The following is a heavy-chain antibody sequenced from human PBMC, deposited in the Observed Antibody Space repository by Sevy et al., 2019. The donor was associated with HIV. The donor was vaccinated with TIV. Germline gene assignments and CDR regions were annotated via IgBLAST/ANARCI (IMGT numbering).Heavy chain of an antibody. J-gene: IGHJ6*02. Sequence: GGSLRLSCAASGFTFSSYAMSWVRQAPGKGLEWVSAISGSGGSTYYADSVKGRFTISRDNSKNTLYLQMNSLGAEDTAVYYCASTYYYDSSAYYYNYYYGMDVCGQGTTVTVSS. CDR3: ASTYYYDSSAYYYNYYYGMDV. CDR2: ISGSGGST. V-gene: IGHV3-23*01. CDR1: GFTFSSYA. D-gene: IGHD3-22*01.